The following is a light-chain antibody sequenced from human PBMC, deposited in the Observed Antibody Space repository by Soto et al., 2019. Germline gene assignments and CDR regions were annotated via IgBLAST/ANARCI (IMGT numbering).Light chain of an antibody. V-gene: IGKV1-6*01. J-gene: IGKJ1*01. Sequence: AIQMTQSPSSLSASVGDRVTITCRASEAIRRDLGWYQQKPGKAPQVLIYGGTYLQSGVPSRFSGYGSGTDFTLTITSLQPEDFATYYCLQDFIYPRTFGQGTKVEIK. CDR1: EAIRRD. CDR3: LQDFIYPRT. CDR2: GGT.